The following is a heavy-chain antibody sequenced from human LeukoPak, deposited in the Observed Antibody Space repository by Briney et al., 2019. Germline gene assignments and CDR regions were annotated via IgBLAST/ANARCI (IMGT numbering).Heavy chain of an antibody. CDR3: ARTGDYAFNTDAFDI. Sequence: ASVKVSCKASGYIFTSYAMHWVRQAPGQRLEWMGWMNPNSGNTGYAQKFQGRVTMTRNTSISTAYMELSSLRSEDTAVYYCARTGDYAFNTDAFDIWGQGTMVTVSS. V-gene: IGHV1-8*02. CDR2: MNPNSGNT. J-gene: IGHJ3*02. CDR1: GYIFTSYA. D-gene: IGHD4-17*01.